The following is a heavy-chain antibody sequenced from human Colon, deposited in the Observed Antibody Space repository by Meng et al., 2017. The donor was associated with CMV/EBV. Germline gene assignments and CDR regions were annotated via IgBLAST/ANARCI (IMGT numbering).Heavy chain of an antibody. V-gene: IGHV3-33*06. D-gene: IGHD2-15*01. J-gene: IGHJ4*02. CDR1: GFTFSDFA. Sequence: SGFTFSDFAMHWVRQAPGKGLEWVAVIWSDGDNKFYADSVKGQFIVSRDNSRNMVYIQMNNLRAKDTALYYCAKDWSGGTSGYYDYWGQGTLVTVSS. CDR2: IWSDGDNK. CDR3: AKDWSGGTSGYYDY.